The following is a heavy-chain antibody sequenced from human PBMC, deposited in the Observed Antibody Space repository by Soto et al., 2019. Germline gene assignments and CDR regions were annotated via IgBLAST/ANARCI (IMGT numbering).Heavy chain of an antibody. Sequence: QVPLQASGPGLVKPSQTLSLTCTVSGGSISSGGYYWSWIRQHPGKGLEWIGYIYYSGSTYYNPSLKSRVTISVDTSKNQFSLKLSSVTAADTAVYYCARKATVTTCFDYWGHGTLVTVSS. CDR2: IYYSGST. CDR3: ARKATVTTCFDY. D-gene: IGHD4-17*01. CDR1: GGSISSGGYY. V-gene: IGHV4-31*03. J-gene: IGHJ4*01.